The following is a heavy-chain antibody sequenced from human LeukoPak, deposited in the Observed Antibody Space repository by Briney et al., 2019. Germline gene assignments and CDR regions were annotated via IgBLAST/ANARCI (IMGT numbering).Heavy chain of an antibody. CDR3: ARDVGATPSWFDP. J-gene: IGHJ5*02. D-gene: IGHD1-26*01. V-gene: IGHV3-33*08. CDR2: IWYDGSNK. Sequence: GGSLRLSCAASGFTFSSYSMNWVRQAPGEGLEWVAVIWYDGSNKYYADSVKGRFTISRDNSKNTLYLQMNSLRAEDTAVYYCARDVGATPSWFDPWGQGTLVTVSS. CDR1: GFTFSSYS.